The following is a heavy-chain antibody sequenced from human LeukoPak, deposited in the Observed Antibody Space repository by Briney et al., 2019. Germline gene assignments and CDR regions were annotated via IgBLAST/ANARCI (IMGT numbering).Heavy chain of an antibody. CDR2: IYHSGST. CDR3: ARTRITMIVVVPDAFDI. J-gene: IGHJ3*02. V-gene: IGHV4-4*02. CDR1: GGSISSSNW. Sequence: SETLSLTCAVSGGSISSSNWWSWVRQPPGKGLEWIGEIYHSGSTNYNPSLKSRVTISVDTSKNQFSLKLSSVTAADTAVYYCARTRITMIVVVPDAFDIWGQGTMVTVSS. D-gene: IGHD3-22*01.